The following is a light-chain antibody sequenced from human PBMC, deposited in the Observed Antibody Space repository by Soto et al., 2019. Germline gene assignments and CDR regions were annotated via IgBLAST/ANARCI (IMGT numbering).Light chain of an antibody. Sequence: QSALTQPASVSGSPGQSITISCTGTSSDVGGYNYVSWNQQHPGKAPKLMIYDVSNRPSGVSNRFSGSKSGNTASLTISGLQAEDEADYYCSSYTSSSTDVVFGRGTKLTVL. CDR2: DVS. J-gene: IGLJ2*01. CDR3: SSYTSSSTDVV. V-gene: IGLV2-14*01. CDR1: SSDVGGYNY.